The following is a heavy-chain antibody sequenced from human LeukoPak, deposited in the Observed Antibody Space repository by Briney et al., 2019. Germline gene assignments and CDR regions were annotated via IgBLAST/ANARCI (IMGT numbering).Heavy chain of an antibody. Sequence: GGSLRLSCAASGFTFSGSVIHWVRQASGKGLEWVGRIRSKDNNGATAYAASVKGRFTISRDDSKNTAYLQMNSLKTEDTAMYYCARRVEPYYYYAMDVWGQGTTVTVS. CDR3: ARRVEPYYYYAMDV. CDR2: IRSKDNNGAT. J-gene: IGHJ6*02. CDR1: GFTFSGSV. D-gene: IGHD5-24*01. V-gene: IGHV3-73*01.